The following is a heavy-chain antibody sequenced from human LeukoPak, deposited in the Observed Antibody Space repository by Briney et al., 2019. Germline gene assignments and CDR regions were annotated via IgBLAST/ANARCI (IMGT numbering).Heavy chain of an antibody. V-gene: IGHV3-30*02. CDR2: IRYDGSNK. J-gene: IGHJ4*02. CDR1: GFTFSSYG. Sequence: GGSLRLSCAASGFTFSSYGMHWVRQAPGKGLEWVAFIRYDGSNKYYADSVKGRFTISRDNAKNSLYLQMNSLRAEDTAVYYCARDLATAMAYWGQGTLVTVSS. CDR3: ARDLATAMAY. D-gene: IGHD5-18*01.